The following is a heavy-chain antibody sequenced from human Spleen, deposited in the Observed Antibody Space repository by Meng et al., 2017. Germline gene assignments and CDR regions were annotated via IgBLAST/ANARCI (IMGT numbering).Heavy chain of an antibody. CDR1: GYTFTSYD. Sequence: ASVKVSCKASGYTFTSYDINWVRQAPGQGLEWMGWINTNTGNPTYAQGFTGRFVFSLDTSVSTAYLQISSLKAEDTAVYYCARPMTLQTHYYGMDVWGQGTTVTVSS. CDR2: INTNTGNP. V-gene: IGHV7-4-1*02. J-gene: IGHJ6*02. D-gene: IGHD4-11*01. CDR3: ARPMTLQTHYYGMDV.